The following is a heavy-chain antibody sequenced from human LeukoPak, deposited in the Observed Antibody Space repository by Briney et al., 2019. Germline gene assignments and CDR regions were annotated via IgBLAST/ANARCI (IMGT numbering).Heavy chain of an antibody. Sequence: GESLKIPRQGSGFSFTSFWIRWVRQIPGKGLGWMGSIDPSDSYTNYRPAFQGHVTISVDKSISTAYLQWSSLKASNTAMYYCARRLQRLFDYWGQGTLVTVSS. CDR2: IDPSDSYT. D-gene: IGHD2-15*01. V-gene: IGHV5-10-1*01. CDR3: ARRLQRLFDY. CDR1: GFSFTSFW. J-gene: IGHJ4*02.